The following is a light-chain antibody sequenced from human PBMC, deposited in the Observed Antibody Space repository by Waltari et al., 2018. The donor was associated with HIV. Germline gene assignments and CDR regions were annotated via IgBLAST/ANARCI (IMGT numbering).Light chain of an antibody. V-gene: IGKV1-9*01. CDR1: QDTSSY. CDR2: AAS. Sequence: DIQLTQSPFFLSASVGDRATITCRASQDTSSYLAWYQQKPGKAPKRLIYAASTLQSGVPSRFSGSGSGTEFSLTISSLQPEDFATYYCQQLNTYPRYTFGQGTKLEIK. CDR3: QQLNTYPRYT. J-gene: IGKJ2*01.